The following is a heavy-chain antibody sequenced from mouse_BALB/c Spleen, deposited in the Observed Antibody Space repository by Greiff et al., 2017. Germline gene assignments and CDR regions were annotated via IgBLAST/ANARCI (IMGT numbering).Heavy chain of an antibody. CDR3: ARDGGSHWYFDV. J-gene: IGHJ1*01. V-gene: IGHV5-4*02. D-gene: IGHD1-1*02. CDR1: GFTFSDYY. Sequence: EVQRVESGGGLVKPGGSLKLSCAASGFTFSDYYMYWVRQTPEKRLEWVATISDGGSYTYYPDSVKGRFTISRDNAKNNLYLQMSSLKSEDTAMYYCARDGGSHWYFDVWGAGTTVTVSS. CDR2: ISDGGSYT.